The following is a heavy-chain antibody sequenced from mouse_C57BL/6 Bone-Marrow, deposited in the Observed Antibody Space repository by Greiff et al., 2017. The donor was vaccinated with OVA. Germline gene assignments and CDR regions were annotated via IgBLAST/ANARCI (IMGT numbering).Heavy chain of an antibody. CDR1: GFNIKDDY. V-gene: IGHV14-4*01. J-gene: IGHJ3*01. D-gene: IGHD1-1*01. CDR2: IDPENGDT. CDR3: TTVVAPFAY. Sequence: EVQRVESGAELVRPGASVKLSCTASGFNIKDDYMHWVKQRPEQGLEWIGWIDPENGDTEYASKFQGKATITADTSSNTAYLQLSSLTSEDTAVYYCTTVVAPFAYWGQGTLVTVSA.